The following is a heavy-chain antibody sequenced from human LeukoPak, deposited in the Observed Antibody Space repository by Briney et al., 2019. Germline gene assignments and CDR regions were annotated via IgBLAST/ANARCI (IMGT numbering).Heavy chain of an antibody. CDR2: ISSIGSTT. Sequence: GGSLRLSCAVPGFTFSDYYMSWIRQAPGKGLEWVSYISSIGSTTYHADSVKGRFTISRDNAKNSLYLQMNSLRAEDTAVYYCARDPSGSPYGSGSYLDYWGQGTLVTVSS. V-gene: IGHV3-11*01. CDR3: ARDPSGSPYGSGSYLDY. J-gene: IGHJ4*02. D-gene: IGHD3-10*01. CDR1: GFTFSDYY.